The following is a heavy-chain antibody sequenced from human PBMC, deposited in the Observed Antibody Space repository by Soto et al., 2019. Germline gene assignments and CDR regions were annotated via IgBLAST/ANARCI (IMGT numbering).Heavy chain of an antibody. CDR2: IKQDGSEK. CDR3: ARTYSSSWGFAY. J-gene: IGHJ4*02. Sequence: VQLVESGGGVVQPGRSLRLSCAASGFTFSSYAMDWVRQAPGKGLEWVANIKQDGSEKYYVDSVKGRFTISRDNAKNSLYLQMNSMRAEDTAVYYCARTYSSSWGFAYWGQGTLVTVAS. CDR1: GFTFSSYA. D-gene: IGHD6-13*01. V-gene: IGHV3-7*01.